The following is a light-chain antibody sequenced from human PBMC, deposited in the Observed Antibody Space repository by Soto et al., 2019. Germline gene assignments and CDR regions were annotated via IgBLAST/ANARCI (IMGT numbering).Light chain of an antibody. CDR1: SSNIGTNT. CDR2: NNN. CDR3: SSYAGSSNV. J-gene: IGLJ1*01. V-gene: IGLV1-44*01. Sequence: QSALIQPPSASATPGQRVIISCSGSSSNIGTNTVNWYQQLPGTAPKLLISNNNQRPSGVPDRFSGSKSGTSASLAISGLQSEDEADYYCSSYAGSSNVFGTGTKVTVL.